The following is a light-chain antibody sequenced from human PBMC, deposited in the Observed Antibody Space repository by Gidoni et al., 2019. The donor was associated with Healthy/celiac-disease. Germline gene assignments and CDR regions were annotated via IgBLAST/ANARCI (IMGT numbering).Light chain of an antibody. CDR2: GAS. CDR1: QAINSN. V-gene: IGKV3-15*01. CDR3: HQYRNWPSLT. J-gene: IGKJ4*01. Sequence: EVVMTQSPAIVSVSPGDTATLSCRASQAINSNLAWYQQRPGQAPRLLIYGASTWATGIPARFSGSGSGTEFTLTISSLQFEDFAVYYCHQYRNWPSLTFGGGTKVDIK.